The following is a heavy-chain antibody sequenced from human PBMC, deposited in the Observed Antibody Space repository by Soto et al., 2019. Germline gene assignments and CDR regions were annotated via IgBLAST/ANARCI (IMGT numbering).Heavy chain of an antibody. D-gene: IGHD6-13*01. Sequence: SETLSLTCTVSGGSISSYYWSWIRQPPGKGLERIGYIYYSGSTNYNPSLKSGVTISVDTSKNQFPLKLIFVTVADRVFFYCARVIIAEAGTAEYFQHWGQGTLVTVS. CDR3: ARVIIAEAGTAEYFQH. CDR1: GGSISSYY. V-gene: IGHV4-59*01. CDR2: IYYSGST. J-gene: IGHJ1*01.